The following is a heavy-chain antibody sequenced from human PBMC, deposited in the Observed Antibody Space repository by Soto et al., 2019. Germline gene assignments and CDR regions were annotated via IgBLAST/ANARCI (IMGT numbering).Heavy chain of an antibody. CDR1: GGSISSGGYS. Sequence: QLQLQESGSGLVRPSQTLSLSCAVSGGSISSGGYSWNWIRQSPGKGLEWIGYIYHGGRTSSNPSPQRRVTRSVDTSMNQFSLRLNSVIAADTAAYYCARDRRSLYHDGSGLDYWGQGILVTVSS. CDR2: IYHGGRT. CDR3: ARDRRSLYHDGSGLDY. D-gene: IGHD3-22*01. V-gene: IGHV4-30-2*06. J-gene: IGHJ4*02.